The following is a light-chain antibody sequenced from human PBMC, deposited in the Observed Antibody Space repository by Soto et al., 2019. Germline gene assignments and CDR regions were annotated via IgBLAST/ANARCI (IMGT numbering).Light chain of an antibody. J-gene: IGKJ1*01. CDR1: QSISSW. CDR2: KAS. V-gene: IGKV1-5*03. Sequence: DIQMTDSPSTLSSSLLYRVTITCRASQSISSWLAWYQQKPGKAPKLLIYKASSLESGVPSRFSGSGSGTEFTLTISSLQPDDFATYYCQQYNSYLWTFGQGTKVDIK. CDR3: QQYNSYLWT.